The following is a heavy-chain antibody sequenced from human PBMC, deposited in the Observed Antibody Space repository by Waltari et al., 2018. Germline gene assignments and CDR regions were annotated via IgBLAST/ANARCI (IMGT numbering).Heavy chain of an antibody. J-gene: IGHJ4*02. Sequence: QVQLVQSGGEVKNPGASVKVSCKASGYIFTSDGISWVRQAPGQSLEWMGWTSAHNDDTNYVQRFQDRLTMTTDTSTNTAYMELRSLRSDDTAVYYCARDYYSDYVFDHWGQGTLVIVSS. CDR1: GYIFTSDG. D-gene: IGHD4-17*01. CDR3: ARDYYSDYVFDH. CDR2: TSAHNDDT. V-gene: IGHV1-18*01.